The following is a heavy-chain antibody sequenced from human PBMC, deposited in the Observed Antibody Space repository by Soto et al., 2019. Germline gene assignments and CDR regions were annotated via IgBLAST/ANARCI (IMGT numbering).Heavy chain of an antibody. CDR1: GGTFSSYT. J-gene: IGHJ4*02. D-gene: IGHD4-17*01. V-gene: IGHV1-69*02. CDR2: IIPILGIA. CDR3: AKHNDYGDYVAYY. Sequence: QVQLVQSGAEVKKPGSSVKVSCKASGGTFSSYTISWVRQAPGQGLEWMGRIIPILGIANYAQKFQGRVTITAAKSTSTAYMELSSLRSEDTAVYYCAKHNDYGDYVAYYWGQGTLVTVSS.